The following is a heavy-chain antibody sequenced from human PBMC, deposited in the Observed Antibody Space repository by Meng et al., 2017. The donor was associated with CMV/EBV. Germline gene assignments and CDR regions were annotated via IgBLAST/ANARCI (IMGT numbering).Heavy chain of an antibody. J-gene: IGHJ6*02. D-gene: IGHD5-18*01. V-gene: IGHV3-21*01. CDR1: GFTFSSYE. Sequence: GESLKISCAASGFTFSSYEMNWVRQAPGKGLEWVSSISSSSSYIYYADSVKDRFTISRDNAKNSLYLQMNSLRAEDTAVYYCAREEYSHGLEYYYYGMDVWGQGTTVTVSS. CDR3: AREEYSHGLEYYYYGMDV. CDR2: ISSSSSYI.